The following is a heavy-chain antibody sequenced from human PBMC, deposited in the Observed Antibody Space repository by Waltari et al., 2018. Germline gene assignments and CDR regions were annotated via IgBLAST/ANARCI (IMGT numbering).Heavy chain of an antibody. J-gene: IGHJ4*02. CDR3: VKERWVRQWLVFDF. V-gene: IGHV3-64D*08. D-gene: IGHD6-19*01. CDR1: GFTFLNFA. Sequence: EVHLVESGGGLVQPGGSLRLSCPASGFTFLNFAMHWVRQAPGKGLEYLSDILSNGGSTYYADSVKGRFTISRDNSKNTLYLQMTSLRPDDTAVYYCVKERWVRQWLVFDFWGQGTPVTVSS. CDR2: ILSNGGST.